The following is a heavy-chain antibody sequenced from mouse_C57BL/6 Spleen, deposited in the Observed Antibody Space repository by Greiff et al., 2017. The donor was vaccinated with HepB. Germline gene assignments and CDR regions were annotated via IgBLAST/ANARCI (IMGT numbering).Heavy chain of an antibody. CDR3: ARRGVYYPFAY. D-gene: IGHD2-1*01. CDR2: INPNNGGT. V-gene: IGHV1-26*01. J-gene: IGHJ3*01. Sequence: EVQLQQSGPELVKPGASVKISCKASGYTFTDYYMNWVKQSHGKSLEWIGDINPNNGGTSYNQKFKGKATLTVDKSSSTAYMELRSLTSEDSAVYYCARRGVYYPFAYWGQGTLVTVSA. CDR1: GYTFTDYY.